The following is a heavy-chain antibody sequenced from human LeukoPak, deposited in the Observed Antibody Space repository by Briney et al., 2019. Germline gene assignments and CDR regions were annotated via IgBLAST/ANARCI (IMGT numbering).Heavy chain of an antibody. CDR2: IYYSGST. D-gene: IGHD3-22*01. J-gene: IGHJ4*02. CDR3: ARHETTMIAPVTFDY. CDR1: DGSISSSSYS. V-gene: IGHV4-39*01. Sequence: SETLSLTCTVSDGSISSSSYSWGWIRQPPGKGLEWIGSIYYSGSTYYNPSLKSRVTISVDTSKNQFSLKLSSVTAADTAVYYCARHETTMIAPVTFDYWGQGTLVTVSS.